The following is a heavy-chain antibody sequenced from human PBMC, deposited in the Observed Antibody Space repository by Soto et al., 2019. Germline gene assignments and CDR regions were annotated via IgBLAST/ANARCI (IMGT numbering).Heavy chain of an antibody. Sequence: QVQLVQSGAEVKKPGSSVKVSCKASGGTFSSYTISWVRQAPGQGLEWMGRIIPILGIANYAQKFQGRVKITADKSTSTAYMELSSLRSEDTAVYYCARDRRGTVTDWGQGTLVTVSS. CDR2: IIPILGIA. D-gene: IGHD4-17*01. CDR1: GGTFSSYT. CDR3: ARDRRGTVTD. J-gene: IGHJ4*02. V-gene: IGHV1-69*08.